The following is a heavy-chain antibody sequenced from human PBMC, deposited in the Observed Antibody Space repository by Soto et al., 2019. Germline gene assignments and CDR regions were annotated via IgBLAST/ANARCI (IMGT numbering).Heavy chain of an antibody. CDR3: ARLGYFGLPNYYYYGMDV. Sequence: QVQLVQSGAEVKKPGASVKVSCKASGYTFTSYGISWVRQAPGQGLEWMGWISAYNGNTNYAQKLQGRVTMTTDTSTRTAYIELRSLRSDDTAVYYCARLGYFGLPNYYYYGMDVWGQGTTVTVSS. V-gene: IGHV1-18*04. D-gene: IGHD5-18*01. CDR2: ISAYNGNT. J-gene: IGHJ6*02. CDR1: GYTFTSYG.